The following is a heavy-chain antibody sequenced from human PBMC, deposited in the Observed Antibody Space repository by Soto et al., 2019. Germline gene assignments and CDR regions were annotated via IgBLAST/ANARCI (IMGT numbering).Heavy chain of an antibody. CDR3: AKGMHDYDSSGDSDYGMDV. CDR1: GFTFDDYA. V-gene: IGHV3-9*01. CDR2: ISWTSGSI. Sequence: EVQLVESGGGLVQPGRSLRLSCAASGFTFDDYAMHWVRQAPGKGLEWVSGISWTSGSIGYADSVKGRFTISRDNAKNSRYLQMNSRRAEDTAVYYCAKGMHDYDSSGDSDYGMDVWGQGTTVTVSS. D-gene: IGHD3-22*01. J-gene: IGHJ6*02.